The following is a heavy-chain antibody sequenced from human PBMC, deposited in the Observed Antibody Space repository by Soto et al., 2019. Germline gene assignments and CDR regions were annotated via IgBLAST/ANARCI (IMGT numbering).Heavy chain of an antibody. CDR3: ARHYRGVIFQAPDY. Sequence: SETLSLTCTVSGGSISSSSYYWGWIRQPPGKGLEWIGSIYYSGSTYYNPSLKSRVTISVDTSKNQFSLKLSSVTAADTAVYYCARHYRGVIFQAPDYWGQGTLVTVSS. V-gene: IGHV4-39*01. CDR2: IYYSGST. CDR1: GGSISSSSYY. J-gene: IGHJ4*02. D-gene: IGHD3-10*01.